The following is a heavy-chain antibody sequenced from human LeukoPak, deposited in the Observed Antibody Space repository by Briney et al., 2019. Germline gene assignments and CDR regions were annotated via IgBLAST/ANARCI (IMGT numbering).Heavy chain of an antibody. CDR3: ARVIATRPHYHYYMNV. V-gene: IGHV3-11*04. CDR2: ISNSGRTI. D-gene: IGHD6-6*01. Sequence: GGSLRLSCAASGFTFSDHYMSWIRQAPGKGLEWVSYISNSGRTIYYADSVKGRFTISRGNAENSLYLQMNSLRAEDTAVYYCARVIATRPHYHYYMNVWGKGTTVTVSS. CDR1: GFTFSDHY. J-gene: IGHJ6*03.